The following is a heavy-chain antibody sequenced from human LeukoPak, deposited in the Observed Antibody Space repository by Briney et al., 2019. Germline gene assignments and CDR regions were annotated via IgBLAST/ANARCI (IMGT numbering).Heavy chain of an antibody. V-gene: IGHV4-39*07. CDR1: GGSISSSSYY. CDR3: ARYYGSGSYGFDP. D-gene: IGHD3-10*01. CDR2: IYYSGST. J-gene: IGHJ5*02. Sequence: SETLSLTCTVSGGSISSSSYYWGWIRQPPGKGLEWIGSIYYSGSTYYNPSLKSRVTISVDTSKNQFSLNLSSVTAADTAVYYCARYYGSGSYGFDPWGRGTLVTVSS.